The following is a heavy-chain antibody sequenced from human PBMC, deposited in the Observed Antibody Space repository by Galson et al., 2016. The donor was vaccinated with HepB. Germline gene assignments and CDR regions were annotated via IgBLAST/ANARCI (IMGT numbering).Heavy chain of an antibody. CDR1: NGSISTHY. CDR2: IYYSGST. CDR3: ARDRGVLYGTDV. D-gene: IGHD3-10*01. V-gene: IGHV4-59*11. Sequence: SETLSLTCTVSNGSISTHYWTWIRQPPGKGLEWIGYIYYSGSTYYNPSLKSRVSISLDTSKNHFSLNLSSVTAADSAVYFCARDRGVLYGTDVWGQGTTVTVSS. J-gene: IGHJ6*02.